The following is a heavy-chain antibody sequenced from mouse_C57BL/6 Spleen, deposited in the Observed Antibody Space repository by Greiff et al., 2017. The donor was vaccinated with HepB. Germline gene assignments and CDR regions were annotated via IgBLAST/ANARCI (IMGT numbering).Heavy chain of an antibody. CDR2: ISSGGDYI. CDR3: TRDLDFDY. Sequence: EVQLVESGAGLVKPGGSLKLSCAASGFTFSSYAMSWVRQTPEKRLEWVAYISSGGDYIYYADTVKGRFTISRANARNTLYLQMRSLESEDTALYYCTRDLDFDYWGQGTTLTVSS. V-gene: IGHV5-9-1*02. CDR1: GFTFSSYA. J-gene: IGHJ2*01.